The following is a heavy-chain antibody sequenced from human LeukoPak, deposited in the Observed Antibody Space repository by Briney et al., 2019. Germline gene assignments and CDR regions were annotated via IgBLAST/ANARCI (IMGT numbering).Heavy chain of an antibody. J-gene: IGHJ4*02. CDR2: IYPCDSYT. D-gene: IGHD5-12*01. CDR3: ARMARYSGYVPAYYFDY. Sequence: GESLKISCKCSGYSFTSYWLGGVRQMPGKCLEWMGIIYPCDSYTRYSPSFQGQVTISADKSISTAYLQWSSLKASDTAMYYCARMARYSGYVPAYYFDYWGQGTLVTVSS. CDR1: GYSFTSYW. V-gene: IGHV5-51*01.